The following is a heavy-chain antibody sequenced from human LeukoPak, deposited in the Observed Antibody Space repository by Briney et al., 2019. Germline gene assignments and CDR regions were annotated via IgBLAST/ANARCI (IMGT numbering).Heavy chain of an antibody. D-gene: IGHD6-19*01. J-gene: IGHJ4*02. CDR3: ARHSRQWLVRDYFDY. Sequence: ETLSLTCTVSGGSISSYYWSWIRQPPGKGLEWIGYIYYSGSTNYIPSLKSRVTISVDTSKNQFSLKLSSVTAADTAVYYCARHSRQWLVRDYFDYWGQGTLVTVSS. V-gene: IGHV4-59*08. CDR2: IYYSGST. CDR1: GGSISSYY.